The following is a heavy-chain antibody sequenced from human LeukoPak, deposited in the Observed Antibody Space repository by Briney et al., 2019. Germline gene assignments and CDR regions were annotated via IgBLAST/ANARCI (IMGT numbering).Heavy chain of an antibody. CDR3: AKDYYDSSEGWFDP. CDR1: GGAIIPFY. J-gene: IGHJ5*02. Sequence: SETLSLTCSVSGGAIIPFYWNWIRQPAGKGLEWIGRIYSSGSTKYNPSRMSRVTMSVDTSKNQFSLKLSSVTAADTAVYYCAKDYYDSSEGWFDPWGQGTLVTVSS. CDR2: IYSSGST. D-gene: IGHD3-22*01. V-gene: IGHV4-4*07.